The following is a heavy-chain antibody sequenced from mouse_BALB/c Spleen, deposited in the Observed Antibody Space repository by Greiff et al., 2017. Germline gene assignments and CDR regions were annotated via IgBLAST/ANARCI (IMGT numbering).Heavy chain of an antibody. CDR1: GYAFSSSW. CDR3: ARSGPYGYDDGGFMDY. D-gene: IGHD2-2*01. V-gene: IGHV1-82*01. J-gene: IGHJ4*01. Sequence: VQLQQSGPELVKPGASVKISCKASGYAFSSSWMNWVKQRPGQGLEWIGRIYPGDGDTNYNGKFKGKATLTADKSSSTAYMQLSSLTSVDSAVYFCARSGPYGYDDGGFMDYWGQGTSVTVSS. CDR2: IYPGDGDT.